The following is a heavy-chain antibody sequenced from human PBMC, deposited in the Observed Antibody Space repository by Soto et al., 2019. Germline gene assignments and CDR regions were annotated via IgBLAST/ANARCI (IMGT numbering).Heavy chain of an antibody. CDR2: IFSNDEK. CDR3: ARILFGRSVAGGYFYMDV. D-gene: IGHD6-19*01. V-gene: IGHV2-26*01. Sequence: HVTLKESGPVLVNPTETLTLTCTVSGFSLSNGKVGVSWIRQPPGKSLEWLAHIFSNDEKSYRTSLKGRLTISADPFKSQVVLTMTNVDPVDTATYYCARILFGRSVAGGYFYMDVWGKGTTVTVSS. J-gene: IGHJ6*03. CDR1: GFSLSNGKVG.